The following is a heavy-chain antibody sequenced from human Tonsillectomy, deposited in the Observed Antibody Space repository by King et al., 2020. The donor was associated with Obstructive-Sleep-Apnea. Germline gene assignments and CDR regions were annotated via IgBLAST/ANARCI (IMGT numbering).Heavy chain of an antibody. D-gene: IGHD4-17*01. CDR3: ARDHRTYGDWGYAFDI. Sequence: PLQESGPRLVKPSETLSLICTVSGGSISSNSYHWGWIRQSPGKGPEWIGSIYYNGSPDHNPSLKSRVTISVDTSKNQFSLMLSSVTAADTAVYYCARDHRTYGDWGYAFDIWGQGTMVTVSS. V-gene: IGHV4-39*07. CDR1: GGSISSNSYH. CDR2: IYYNGSP. J-gene: IGHJ3*02.